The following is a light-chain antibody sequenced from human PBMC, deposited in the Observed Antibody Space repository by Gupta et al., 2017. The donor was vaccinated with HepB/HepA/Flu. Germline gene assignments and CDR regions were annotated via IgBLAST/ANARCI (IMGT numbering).Light chain of an antibody. J-gene: IGKJ4*01. V-gene: IGKV3-11*01. CDR3: QQHYNWPLT. CDR1: QRISSF. CDR2: EAS. Sequence: EIELTQSPATLSASVGERATITCRASQRISSFLAWYQQKPGQAPKLLIYEASNRDTGIPSRFSGSGSGTDFTLTISNLEPEDFAIYYCQQHYNWPLTFGEGTKVEIK.